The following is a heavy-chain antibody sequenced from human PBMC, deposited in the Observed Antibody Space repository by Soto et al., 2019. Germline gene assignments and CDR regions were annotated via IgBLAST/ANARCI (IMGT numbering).Heavy chain of an antibody. CDR1: GFTFSSYA. Sequence: GGSLRLSCAASGFTFSSYAMSWVRQAPGKGLEWVSAISGSGGSTYYADSVKGRFTISRDNSKNTLYLQMNSLRAEDTAVYYCSFVDPAMVTGDYWGQGTLVTVSS. J-gene: IGHJ4*02. V-gene: IGHV3-23*01. D-gene: IGHD5-18*01. CDR2: ISGSGGST. CDR3: SFVDPAMVTGDY.